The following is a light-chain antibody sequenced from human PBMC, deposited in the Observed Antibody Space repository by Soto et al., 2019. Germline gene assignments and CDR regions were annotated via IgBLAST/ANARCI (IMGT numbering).Light chain of an antibody. CDR3: SAHGGTNPYV. J-gene: IGLJ1*01. V-gene: IGLV2-8*01. CDR2: DVN. CDR1: ASDIGGYSF. Sequence: QSALTQPPSASGSTGRSVAISCTGTASDIGGYSFVSWYQQHPGKAPKLLIYDVNKRPSGVPDRFSGSKSGNTASLTVSGLQAEDETEYYCSAHGGTNPYVFGTGTKVTV.